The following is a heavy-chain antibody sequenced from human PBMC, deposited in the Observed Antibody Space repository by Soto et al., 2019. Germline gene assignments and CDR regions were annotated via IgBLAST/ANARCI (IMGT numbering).Heavy chain of an antibody. CDR2: ISSDGSTT. D-gene: IGHD1-26*01. V-gene: IGHV3-74*01. CDR3: AKEEQGASH. CDR1: GFIFSSYW. Sequence: GGSLRLSCAASGFIFSSYWMHWIRQAPGKGLVWVSRISSDGSTTNYADSVKGRFTISRDNAKNTLYLQMNSLRAGDTAVYYCAKEEQGASHWGQGTLVTVSS. J-gene: IGHJ4*02.